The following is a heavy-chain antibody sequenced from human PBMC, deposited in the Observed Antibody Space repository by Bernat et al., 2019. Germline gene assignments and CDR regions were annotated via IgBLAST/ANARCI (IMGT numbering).Heavy chain of an antibody. J-gene: IGHJ4*02. Sequence: QVQLQQWGAGLLKPLETLSLTCAVYGGSFSGYYWSWIRQPPGKGLEWIGEINHSGSNNYNPSLKSRVTISVDTSKNQFSLKLSSVTAADTAVYYCARGRIEQQLVPSGTFDYWGQVTLITVSS. CDR3: ARGRIEQQLVPSGTFDY. D-gene: IGHD6-13*01. V-gene: IGHV4-34*01. CDR1: GGSFSGYY. CDR2: INHSGSN.